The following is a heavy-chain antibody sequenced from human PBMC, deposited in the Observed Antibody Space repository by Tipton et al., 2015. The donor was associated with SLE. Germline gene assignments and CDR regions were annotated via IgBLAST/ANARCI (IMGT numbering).Heavy chain of an antibody. Sequence: TLSLTCTVSGGSIRDYYWSWIRQPPGKGLEWIGHIYTRGTTYNPSLKSRVTISVDTSKNQFSLKLSSVTAADTAVYYCARGRPRATQAWGGYYYYMDVWGKGTTVTVSS. V-gene: IGHV4-4*09. J-gene: IGHJ6*03. CDR3: ARGRPRATQAWGGYYYYMDV. D-gene: IGHD3-16*01. CDR2: IYTRGTT. CDR1: GGSIRDYY.